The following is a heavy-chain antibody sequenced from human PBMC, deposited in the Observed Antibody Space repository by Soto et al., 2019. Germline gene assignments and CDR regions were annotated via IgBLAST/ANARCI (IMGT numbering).Heavy chain of an antibody. J-gene: IGHJ3*02. Sequence: EVQVVESGGGLVQPGGSLRLSCAASGFTFSSYSMNWVRQAPGKGLEWVSYISSGGSTKYYADSVKGRFTISRDNAKNSLYLQMNGLRDEDTAVYYCARDGARFRAFDIWGQGTMVTVSS. V-gene: IGHV3-48*02. CDR2: ISSGGSTK. CDR3: ARDGARFRAFDI. D-gene: IGHD1-26*01. CDR1: GFTFSSYS.